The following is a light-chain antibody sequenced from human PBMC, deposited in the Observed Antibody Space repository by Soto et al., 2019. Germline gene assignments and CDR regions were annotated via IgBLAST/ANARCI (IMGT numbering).Light chain of an antibody. J-gene: IGKJ1*01. V-gene: IGKV1-39*01. CDR1: QSISTS. CDR2: TSS. CDR3: QQGYSRPRT. Sequence: DIQLTQSPSSLSASVGDRVTITCRASQSISTSLNWYQQKPGKAPYLLIFTSSNLESGVPSRFSGSGSGTDFTLTISSLQPEDFATYFCQQGYSRPRTFGQGTKVEIK.